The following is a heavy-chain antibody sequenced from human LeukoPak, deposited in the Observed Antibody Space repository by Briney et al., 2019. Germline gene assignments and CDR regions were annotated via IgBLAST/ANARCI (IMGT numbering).Heavy chain of an antibody. CDR1: GFTFSSYA. V-gene: IGHV3-49*04. CDR3: TSLKDIVIVPAAI. CDR2: IRSNPYGGTT. J-gene: IGHJ3*02. D-gene: IGHD2-2*01. Sequence: GGSLRLSCAASGFTFSSYAMSWVRQAPGKGLEWVGFIRSNPYGGTTEYAASVKGRFTISRDDSKNIAYLQMNSLKTEDTAMYYCTSLKDIVIVPAAIGGQGTMVTVSS.